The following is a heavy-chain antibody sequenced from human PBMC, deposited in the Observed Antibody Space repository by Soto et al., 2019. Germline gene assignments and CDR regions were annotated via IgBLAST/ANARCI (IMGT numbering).Heavy chain of an antibody. D-gene: IGHD2-15*01. CDR2: INPNSGGT. Sequence: ASVKVSCKASGYTFTGYYMHWVRQAPGQGLEWMGWINPNSGGTNYAQKFQGWVTMTRDTSISTAYMELSRLRSDDTAVYYCARVPRRYCSGGSCYSLLYWGQGTLVTVS. V-gene: IGHV1-2*04. CDR1: GYTFTGYY. J-gene: IGHJ4*02. CDR3: ARVPRRYCSGGSCYSLLY.